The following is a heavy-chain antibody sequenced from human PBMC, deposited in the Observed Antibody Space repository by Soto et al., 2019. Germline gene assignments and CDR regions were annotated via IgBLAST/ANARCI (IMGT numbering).Heavy chain of an antibody. CDR2: IIPVIGAP. J-gene: IGHJ6*02. D-gene: IGHD3-9*01. CDR1: GGTISSDA. CDR3: ARFQRYDSLTGSAPAYGMDV. V-gene: IGHV1-69*01. Sequence: QVHLVQSGAEMKRAGSSVRVSCKGLGGTISSDAISWVRQAPGRGLEWMGGIIPVIGAPNYGQRFQGRITITADESTNTAYMELSSLRPEDTAIYYCARFQRYDSLTGSAPAYGMDVWGQGTTVTVSS.